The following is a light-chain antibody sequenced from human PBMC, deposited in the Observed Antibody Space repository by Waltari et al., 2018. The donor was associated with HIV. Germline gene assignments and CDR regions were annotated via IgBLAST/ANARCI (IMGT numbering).Light chain of an antibody. Sequence: QSVLTQPPSASGTPGQRVTISCSGSSSNIGSNYVYWYQQLPGTAPNLLIYRNNQRPSGVPDRFSGSKSGTSASLAISGLRSEDEADYYCAAWDDSLSAHWVFGGGTKLTVL. V-gene: IGLV1-47*01. J-gene: IGLJ3*02. CDR2: RNN. CDR1: SSNIGSNY. CDR3: AAWDDSLSAHWV.